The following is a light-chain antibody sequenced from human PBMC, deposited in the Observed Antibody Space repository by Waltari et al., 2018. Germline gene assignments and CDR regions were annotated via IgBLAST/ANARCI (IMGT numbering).Light chain of an antibody. Sequence: QSALTQPASVSGSPGQSITISCTGTSRDVGTYNLVSWYQLHPGKAPKLMIFEVSKRPSGVSNRFSGSKSGNTASLTISGLQAEDEADYYCCSYAGSRTFVFGTGTKVTVL. V-gene: IGLV2-23*02. J-gene: IGLJ1*01. CDR3: CSYAGSRTFV. CDR2: EVS. CDR1: SRDVGTYNL.